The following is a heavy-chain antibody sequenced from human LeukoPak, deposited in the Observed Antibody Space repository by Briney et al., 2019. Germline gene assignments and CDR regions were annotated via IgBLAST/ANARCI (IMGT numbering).Heavy chain of an antibody. J-gene: IGHJ4*02. D-gene: IGHD2-21*02. Sequence: SETLSLTCAVYGGSFSGYYWSWIRQPPGKGLEWIGSIYYSGSTYYNPSLKSRVTISVDTSKNQFSLKLSSVTAADTAVYYCARESEVVTASHFDYWGQGTLVTVSS. CDR1: GGSFSGYY. CDR3: ARESEVVTASHFDY. CDR2: IYYSGST. V-gene: IGHV4-34*01.